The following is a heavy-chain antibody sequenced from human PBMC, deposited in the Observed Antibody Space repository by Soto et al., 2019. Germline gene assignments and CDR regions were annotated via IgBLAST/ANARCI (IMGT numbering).Heavy chain of an antibody. CDR3: ARVMTSSAYPYGMDV. CDR2: IYYSGST. V-gene: IGHV4-30-4*01. J-gene: IGHJ6*02. Sequence: PSETLSLTCTVSGGSISSGDYYWSWIRQPPGKGLEWIGYIYYSGSTYYNPSLKSRVTISVDTSKNQFSLKLSSVTAADTAVYYCARVMTSSAYPYGMDVWGQGTTVTVAS. D-gene: IGHD3-22*01. CDR1: GGSISSGDYY.